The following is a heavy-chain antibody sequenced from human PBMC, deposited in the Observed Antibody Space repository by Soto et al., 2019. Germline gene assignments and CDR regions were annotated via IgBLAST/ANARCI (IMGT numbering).Heavy chain of an antibody. J-gene: IGHJ5*02. Sequence: EVQLVETGGGLVQPGGSLTLSCAASGMLVSLNYMSWVRQAPGKGLEWVAIIYSGGGTYYAGSVTGRFTISRDSSKNTLSLQMNSLRVEDTAIYYCARVAFRGQFGDLSDFDPWDQGTLVTVSS. V-gene: IGHV3-53*02. CDR3: ARVAFRGQFGDLSDFDP. CDR2: IYSGGGT. CDR1: GMLVSLNY. D-gene: IGHD3-10*01.